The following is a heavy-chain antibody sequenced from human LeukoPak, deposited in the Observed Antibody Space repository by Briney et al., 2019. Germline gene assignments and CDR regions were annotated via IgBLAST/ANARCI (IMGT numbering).Heavy chain of an antibody. D-gene: IGHD3-9*01. Sequence: SETLSLTCTVSGGSISSYYWSWIRQPPGKGLEWIGYIYYSGSTNYNPSLKSRVTISVDTSKNQFSLKLNSVTAADTAVYYCARDPYYDILTGYLIRGAFDTWGLGTLVTVSS. CDR1: GGSISSYY. V-gene: IGHV4-59*12. CDR3: ARDPYYDILTGYLIRGAFDT. J-gene: IGHJ3*02. CDR2: IYYSGST.